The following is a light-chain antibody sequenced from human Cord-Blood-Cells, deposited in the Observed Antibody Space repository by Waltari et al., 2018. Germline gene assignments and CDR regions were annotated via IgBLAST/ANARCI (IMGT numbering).Light chain of an antibody. CDR3: QQYYSTPWT. CDR1: QSVLYSSNNKNY. V-gene: IGKV4-1*01. Sequence: DIVMTQSPDSLAVSLGERATIHCNSRQSVLYSSNNKNYLAWYQQKPGQPPKLLIYWASTRESGVPDRFSGSGSGTDFTLTISSLQAEDVAVYYCQQYYSTPWTFGQGTKVEIK. J-gene: IGKJ1*01. CDR2: WAS.